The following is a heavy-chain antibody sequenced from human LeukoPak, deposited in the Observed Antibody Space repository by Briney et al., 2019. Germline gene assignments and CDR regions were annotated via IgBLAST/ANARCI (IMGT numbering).Heavy chain of an antibody. CDR2: IGTAGEI. CDR3: ARAAYSSTWYSRYFDL. J-gene: IGHJ2*01. V-gene: IGHV3-13*01. CDR1: GFTFSSYD. D-gene: IGHD6-13*01. Sequence: GGSLRLSCAGSGFTFSSYDIQWVRQATGKGLEWVSGIGTAGEIYYPGSVKGRFTISRENAKTSLYLQMTRLRAGDTAVYYCARAAYSSTWYSRYFDLWGRGTLVTVSS.